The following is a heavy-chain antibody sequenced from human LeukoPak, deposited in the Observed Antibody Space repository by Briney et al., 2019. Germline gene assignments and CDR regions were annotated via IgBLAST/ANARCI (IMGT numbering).Heavy chain of an antibody. Sequence: SETLSLTCTVSGVSMSSYYWNWIRQPPGKGLEWIGYIYYSGSTNYNPSLKSRVTISADTSKNQFTLKLSSVTAADTAVYYCARGRYGWLPFDYWGQGTLVTVSS. CDR2: IYYSGST. D-gene: IGHD5-12*01. V-gene: IGHV4-59*01. J-gene: IGHJ4*02. CDR1: GVSMSSYY. CDR3: ARGRYGWLPFDY.